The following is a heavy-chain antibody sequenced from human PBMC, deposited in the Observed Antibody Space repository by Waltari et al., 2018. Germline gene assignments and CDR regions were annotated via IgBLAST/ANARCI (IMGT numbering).Heavy chain of an antibody. V-gene: IGHV1-69-2*01. D-gene: IGHD3-22*01. CDR1: GYTFTDYY. CDR3: ATVGYYDSSGYDAEYFQH. Sequence: EVQLVQSGAEVKKPGATVKISCKVSGYTFTDYYMHWVQQAPGKGLDGMGLVDPEDGEKIYAEKFQGRVTITADTSTDTAYMELSSLRSEDTAVYYCATVGYYDSSGYDAEYFQHWGQGTLVTVSS. CDR2: VDPEDGEK. J-gene: IGHJ1*01.